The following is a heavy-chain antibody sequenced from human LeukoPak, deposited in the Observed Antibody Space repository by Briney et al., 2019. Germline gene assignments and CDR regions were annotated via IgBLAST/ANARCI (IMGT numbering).Heavy chain of an antibody. D-gene: IGHD5-12*01. CDR1: GYSFTSYW. Sequence: GESLKISCKGSGYSFTSYWIGWVRQMPGKGLEWMGIIYPGDSDTRYSPSFQGQVTISADKSISTAYLQWSSLKASDTAMYYCASHKGSGYGGYYFDYWGQGTPVTVSS. J-gene: IGHJ4*02. CDR2: IYPGDSDT. CDR3: ASHKGSGYGGYYFDY. V-gene: IGHV5-51*01.